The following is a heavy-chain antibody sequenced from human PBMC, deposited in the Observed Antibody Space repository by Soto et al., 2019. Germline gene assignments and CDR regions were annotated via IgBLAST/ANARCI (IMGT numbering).Heavy chain of an antibody. CDR2: IYSTENT. D-gene: IGHD2-2*03. CDR1: GGSVSSNSYS. V-gene: IGHV4-39*01. J-gene: IGHJ6*02. Sequence: QLQLQESGPGLVKPSETLSLTCTVSGGSVSSNSYSWGWIRQSPGKGLEWIGTIYSTENTYYHPSXXXRVPLPLDTSXXAXSXXLSAVTAADTAVYYCASLNGYCVSTCCHGYYGMDVWGQGTTVTVSS. CDR3: ASLNGYCVSTCCHGYYGMDV.